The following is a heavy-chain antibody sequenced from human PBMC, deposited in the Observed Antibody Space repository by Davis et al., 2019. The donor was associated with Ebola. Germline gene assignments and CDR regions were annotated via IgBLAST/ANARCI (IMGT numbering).Heavy chain of an antibody. CDR3: AKSASGYGGYSRYFDY. Sequence: GESLKISCVASGFTFTNYAMSWVRQAPGKGLEWVSTIRAAGTDTYYADSVKGRFTISRDNSKNRLYLQINSLRVEDTAVYYCAKSASGYGGYSRYFDYWGQGTLVTVSS. D-gene: IGHD4-23*01. CDR2: IRAAGTDT. J-gene: IGHJ4*02. V-gene: IGHV3-23*01. CDR1: GFTFTNYA.